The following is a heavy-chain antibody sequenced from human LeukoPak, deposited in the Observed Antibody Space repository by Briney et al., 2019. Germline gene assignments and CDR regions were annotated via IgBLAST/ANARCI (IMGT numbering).Heavy chain of an antibody. CDR1: GFTFSSYA. V-gene: IGHV3-21*01. CDR2: ISSSSSYI. CDR3: ARTFYSSGDFDY. D-gene: IGHD6-19*01. Sequence: GGSLRLSCAASGFTFSSYAMSWVRQAPGKGLEWVSSISSSSSYIYYADSVKGRFTISRDNAKNSLYLQMNSLRAEDTAVYYCARTFYSSGDFDYWGQGTLVTVSS. J-gene: IGHJ4*02.